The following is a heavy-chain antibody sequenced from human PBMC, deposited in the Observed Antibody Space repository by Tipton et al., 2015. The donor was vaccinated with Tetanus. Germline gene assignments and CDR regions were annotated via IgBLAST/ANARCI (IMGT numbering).Heavy chain of an antibody. J-gene: IGHJ4*02. CDR1: GGSISSSSYY. CDR3: ARVGASLFDY. D-gene: IGHD3-16*01. V-gene: IGHV4-39*02. CDR2: IYYSGST. Sequence: TLSLTCTVSGGSISSSSYYWGWIRQPPGKGLEWIGSIYYSGSTYYTPSLKSRVTISEDTSKNHFSLKLSSVTAADTAVYYCARVGASLFDYWGQGTLVTVSS.